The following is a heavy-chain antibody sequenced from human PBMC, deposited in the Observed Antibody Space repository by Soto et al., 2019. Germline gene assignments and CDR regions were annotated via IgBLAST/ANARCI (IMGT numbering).Heavy chain of an antibody. CDR3: ASDPYGDSAFEY. V-gene: IGHV3-21*01. CDR1: GFTFSSSS. Sequence: GGSLRLSCAASGFTFSSSSMNWVRQAPGKGLEWVSSISSSSSYIYYADSVKGRFTISRDNAQNSLYLQMNSLRAEDTAVHYCASDPYGDSAFEYWGQGTLVPGSS. J-gene: IGHJ4*02. D-gene: IGHD2-21*02. CDR2: ISSSSSYI.